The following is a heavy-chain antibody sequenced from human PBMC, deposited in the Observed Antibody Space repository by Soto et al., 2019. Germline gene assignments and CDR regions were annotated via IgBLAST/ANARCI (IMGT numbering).Heavy chain of an antibody. CDR1: GSTLSRYD. J-gene: IGHJ5*02. Sequence: EVQLWESGGGLVQPGGSLRLSCEASGSTLSRYDMSWVRQAPGKGLEWVSAINGGRSFYGDSVEGRFTVSRDNSKNTLYLQMNSLRVEDTAIYYCATQAWDLWGQGTLVTVSS. V-gene: IGHV3-23*01. CDR2: INGGRS. CDR3: ATQAWDL.